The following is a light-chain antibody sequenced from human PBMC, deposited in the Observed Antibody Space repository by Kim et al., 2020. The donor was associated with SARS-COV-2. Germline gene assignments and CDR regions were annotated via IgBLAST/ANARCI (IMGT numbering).Light chain of an antibody. CDR2: QDR. Sequence: SYELTQPPSVSVSPGQTASITCSGEKLGDKYACWYQQRPGQSPVLVIYQDRKRPSGIPERFSGSNYGNTATLTISGTQAMDEADYYCQAWDSSTAVFGGGTQLTVL. CDR1: KLGDKY. J-gene: IGLJ2*01. CDR3: QAWDSSTAV. V-gene: IGLV3-1*01.